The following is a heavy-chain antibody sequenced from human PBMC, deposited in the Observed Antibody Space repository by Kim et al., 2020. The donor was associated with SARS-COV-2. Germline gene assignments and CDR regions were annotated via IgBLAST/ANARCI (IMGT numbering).Heavy chain of an antibody. Sequence: DGGKGRFTVSREDSKNSLYLQMNSLRAEDTAVDYCARDKDCWSGYNNLDYWGQGTLVTVSS. CDR3: ARDKDCWSGYNNLDY. D-gene: IGHD3-3*01. V-gene: IGHV3-48*03. J-gene: IGHJ4*02.